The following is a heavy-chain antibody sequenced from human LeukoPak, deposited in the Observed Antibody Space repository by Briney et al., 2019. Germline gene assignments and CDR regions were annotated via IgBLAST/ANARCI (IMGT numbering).Heavy chain of an antibody. Sequence: SETLSLTCIVSGYSISSGYYWVWIRQPPGKGLEWIGSIYHSGSTLYNPSLKSRVTISVDTSKNKFSLKLSSVTAADTAMYYCARDQSYMDVWGEGTTVTVSS. CDR2: IYHSGST. J-gene: IGHJ6*03. V-gene: IGHV4-38-2*02. CDR3: ARDQSYMDV. CDR1: GYSISSGYY.